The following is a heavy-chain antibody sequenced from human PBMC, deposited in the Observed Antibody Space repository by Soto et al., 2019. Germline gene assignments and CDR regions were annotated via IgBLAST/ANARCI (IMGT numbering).Heavy chain of an antibody. CDR2: IYYSGST. V-gene: IGHV4-31*03. D-gene: IGHD4-17*01. CDR1: GGSISSGGYY. Sequence: SETLSLTCTVSGGSISSGGYYWSWIRQHPGKGLEWIGYIYYSGSTYYNPSLKSRVTISVDTSKNQFSLKLSSVTAADTAVYYCAGVRKGPGKGGDYGDYGSPSNWFDPWGQGTLVTVSS. J-gene: IGHJ5*02. CDR3: AGVRKGPGKGGDYGDYGSPSNWFDP.